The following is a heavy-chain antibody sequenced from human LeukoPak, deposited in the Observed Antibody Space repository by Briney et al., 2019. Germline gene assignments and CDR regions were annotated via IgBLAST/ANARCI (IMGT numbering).Heavy chain of an antibody. V-gene: IGHV3-33*01. CDR2: IWYDGSNK. Sequence: GGSLRLSCAVSGFTFSSYGMHWVRQAPGKGLEWVAVIWYDGSNKYYADSVKGRFTISRDNSKNTLYLQMNSLRAEDTAVYYCARGPYYDSSGYFLDYWGQGTLVTVSS. CDR1: GFTFSSYG. CDR3: ARGPYYDSSGYFLDY. D-gene: IGHD3-22*01. J-gene: IGHJ4*02.